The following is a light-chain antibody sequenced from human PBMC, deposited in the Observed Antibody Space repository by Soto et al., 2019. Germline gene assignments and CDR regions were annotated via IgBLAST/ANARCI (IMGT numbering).Light chain of an antibody. CDR2: GNT. J-gene: IGLJ1*01. V-gene: IGLV1-40*01. CDR1: SSNIGAGYP. Sequence: QSVLTQPPSESGAPGQRITISCTGSSSNIGAGYPVHWYQQLPGTAPKLLIFGNTIRPSGVPDRFSGSRSGLAITGLQAEDDADYYCQSYDSTLSGYVFGTGIKLTVL. CDR3: QSYDSTLSGYV.